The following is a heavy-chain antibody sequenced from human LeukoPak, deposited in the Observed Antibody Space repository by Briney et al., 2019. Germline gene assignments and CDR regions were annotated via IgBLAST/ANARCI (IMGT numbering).Heavy chain of an antibody. V-gene: IGHV3-23*01. CDR3: AKDRYRGGSCYVYELDWFDP. CDR1: GFTFSSYA. J-gene: IGHJ5*02. Sequence: GGSLRLSCAASGFTFSSYAMSWVRQAPEKGLEWVSAISGSGGSTYYADSVKGRFTISRDNSKNTLYLQMNSLRAEDTAVYYCAKDRYRGGSCYVYELDWFDPWGQGTLVTVSS. D-gene: IGHD2-15*01. CDR2: ISGSGGST.